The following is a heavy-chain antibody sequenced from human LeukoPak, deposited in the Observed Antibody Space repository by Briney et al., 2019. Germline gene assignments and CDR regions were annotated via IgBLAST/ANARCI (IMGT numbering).Heavy chain of an antibody. V-gene: IGHV3-23*01. D-gene: IGHD2-2*01. Sequence: GGSLRLSCAASRFTFSNYAMTWFRQAPGKGLEWVSSISGGGGSTYHADSVKGRFTISRDNAKNTLYLQMNSLRAEDTAVYYCARVYCSSTSCYPYFDYWGQGTLVTVSS. J-gene: IGHJ4*02. CDR1: RFTFSNYA. CDR2: ISGGGGST. CDR3: ARVYCSSTSCYPYFDY.